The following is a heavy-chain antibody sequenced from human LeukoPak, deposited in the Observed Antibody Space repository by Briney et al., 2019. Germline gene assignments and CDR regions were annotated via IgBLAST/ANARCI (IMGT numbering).Heavy chain of an antibody. Sequence: GGALGPSFAAPGFPLCSNALSWGRPAPGEGVGGVSAISGSGGSTYYADSVKGRFTISRDNSKNTLYLQMNSLRAEDTAVYYCAKDDWQWLVDYWGQGTLVTVSS. D-gene: IGHD6-19*01. CDR2: ISGSGGST. V-gene: IGHV3-23*01. J-gene: IGHJ4*02. CDR1: GFPLCSNA. CDR3: AKDDWQWLVDY.